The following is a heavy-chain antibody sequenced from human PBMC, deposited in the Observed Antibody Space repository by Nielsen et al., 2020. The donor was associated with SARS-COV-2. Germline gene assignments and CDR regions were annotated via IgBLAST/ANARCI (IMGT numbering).Heavy chain of an antibody. V-gene: IGHV4-30-2*01. D-gene: IGHD3-16*01. CDR3: AGGGRITFGGADDAFDI. CDR1: GGSISSGGYS. Sequence: TLSLTCAVSGGSISSGGYSWSWIRQPPGKGLEWIGYIYHSGRTYYNPSLKSRVTISVDRSKNQFSLKLSSVTAADTALYYFAGGGRITFGGADDAFDIWGQGTMVTVSS. J-gene: IGHJ3*02. CDR2: IYHSGRT.